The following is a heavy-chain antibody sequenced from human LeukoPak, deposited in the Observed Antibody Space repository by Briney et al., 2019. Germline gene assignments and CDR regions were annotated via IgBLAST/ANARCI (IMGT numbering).Heavy chain of an antibody. CDR3: ARAGLVGEMATIGDWFDT. D-gene: IGHD5-24*01. J-gene: IGHJ5*02. CDR2: SSAYNGNT. V-gene: IGHV1-18*01. Sequence: GASVKVSCKASGYTFTSYGISWVRQAPGQGLEWRGWSSAYNGNTNYAQKLQGRVTMTTDTSTSTTYMQLRSLRSEDTAVYYCARAGLVGEMATIGDWFDTWGQGTLVTVSS. CDR1: GYTFTSYG.